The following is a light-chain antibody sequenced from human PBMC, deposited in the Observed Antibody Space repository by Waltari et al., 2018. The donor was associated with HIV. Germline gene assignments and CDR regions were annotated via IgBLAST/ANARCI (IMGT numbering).Light chain of an antibody. CDR1: SGNIATNH. CDR3: QSYDSTNPCV. J-gene: IGLJ1*01. Sequence: NFMLTQPHSVSESPGKTVTISCARSSGNIATNHVPCYQQRPGSAPTPVLYEDTQRPTGVPDRFSGSIDSSSNSASLTIYELKTEDEADYYCQSYDSTNPCVFGTGTRVTVL. CDR2: EDT. V-gene: IGLV6-57*03.